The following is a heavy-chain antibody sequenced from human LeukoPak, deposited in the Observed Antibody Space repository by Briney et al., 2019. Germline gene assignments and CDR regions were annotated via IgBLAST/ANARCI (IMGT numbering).Heavy chain of an antibody. CDR3: ARGRTYSFDY. J-gene: IGHJ4*02. D-gene: IGHD2-15*01. CDR1: GFTFSTYD. Sequence: GGSLRLSCAASGFTFSTYDIHWVRQAPGKGLEGVAVISSDGNNKYYADSVKGRFTISRDNSKKPLYLHMNSLRAEDTSVYYCARGRTYSFDYWGQGTLVTVSS. V-gene: IGHV3-30-3*01. CDR2: ISSDGNNK.